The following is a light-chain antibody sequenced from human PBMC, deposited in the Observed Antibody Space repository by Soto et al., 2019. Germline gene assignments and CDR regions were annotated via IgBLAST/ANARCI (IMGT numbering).Light chain of an antibody. CDR2: DGS. V-gene: IGKV1-5*01. Sequence: EIPMTQSPSTLYASVGTRVTISCRAIQSINGWLAWYQQKPGKAPKLVIYDGSTLESGVPSRFSVSGSGTEFTLTITSLQPDDFATYYCQQYSTYSWTFGQGTKVDI. CDR3: QQYSTYSWT. CDR1: QSINGW. J-gene: IGKJ1*01.